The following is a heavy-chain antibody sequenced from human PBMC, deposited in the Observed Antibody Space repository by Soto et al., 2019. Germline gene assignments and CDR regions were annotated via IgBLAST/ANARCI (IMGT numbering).Heavy chain of an antibody. CDR3: ARVDTAMVYYYYGMDV. CDR1: GFSFSISP. CDR2: ISYDGSNK. V-gene: IGHV3-30-3*01. Sequence: PGGSLRLSCAASGFSFSISPMHWVRQAPGKGPEWVALISYDGSNKYYADSVKGRFTISRDNSKNTLYLQMNSLRAEDTAVYYCARVDTAMVYYYYGMDVWGQGTTVTVSS. D-gene: IGHD5-18*01. J-gene: IGHJ6*02.